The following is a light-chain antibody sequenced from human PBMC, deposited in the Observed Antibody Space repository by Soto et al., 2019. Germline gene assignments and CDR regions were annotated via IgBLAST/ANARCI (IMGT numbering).Light chain of an antibody. Sequence: QSVLTQPASVSGSPGQSITISCTGTSSNVGSYKLVSWYQQHPGKAPKLMIYEVSNRPSGVSNRFSGSKSGNTASLTISGPQAEDEADFYCSSYTSSSTYVFGTGTKV. J-gene: IGLJ1*01. CDR3: SSYTSSSTYV. CDR1: SSNVGSYKL. CDR2: EVS. V-gene: IGLV2-14*02.